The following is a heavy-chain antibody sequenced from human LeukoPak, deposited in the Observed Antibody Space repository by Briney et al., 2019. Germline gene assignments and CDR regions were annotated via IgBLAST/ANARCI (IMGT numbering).Heavy chain of an antibody. CDR2: IKQDGTEK. Sequence: PGGSLRLSCVASGFTSSEYWMTWVRHAPGKGLEWVANIKQDGTEKHYVDSVKGRFTISRDNTENSMYLQMNSLRVEDTAVYFCAGGAGWTAEDWGQGTQVTVSS. J-gene: IGHJ4*02. D-gene: IGHD3/OR15-3a*01. CDR3: AGGAGWTAED. CDR1: GFTSSEYW. V-gene: IGHV3-7*03.